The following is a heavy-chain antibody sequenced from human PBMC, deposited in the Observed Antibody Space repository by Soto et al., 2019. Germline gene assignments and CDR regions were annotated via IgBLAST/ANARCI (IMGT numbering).Heavy chain of an antibody. CDR2: IYYSGST. V-gene: IGHV4-59*01. D-gene: IGHD3-9*01. CDR1: GGSISSYY. CDR3: ARLPFSYDILTGYNYYYGMDV. J-gene: IGHJ6*02. Sequence: SETLSLTCTVSGGSISSYYWSWIRQPPGKGLEWIGYIYYSGSTNYNPSLKSRVTISVDTSKNQFSLKLSSVTAADTAVYYCARLPFSYDILTGYNYYYGMDVWGQGTTVTVSS.